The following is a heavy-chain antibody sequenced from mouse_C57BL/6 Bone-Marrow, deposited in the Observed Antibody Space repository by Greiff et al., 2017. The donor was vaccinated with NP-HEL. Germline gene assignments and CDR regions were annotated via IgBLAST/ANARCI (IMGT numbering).Heavy chain of an antibody. Sequence: VQLQQSGAELMKPGASVKLSCKATGYTFTGYWIEWVKQRPGHGLEWIGEILPGSGSTNYNEKFKGKVTFTADTASNTTYMQLSSLTTEDSAIYYSERETNDPDYFDYWGQGTTLTVSS. CDR2: ILPGSGST. V-gene: IGHV1-9*01. J-gene: IGHJ2*01. CDR1: GYTFTGYW. CDR3: ERETNDPDYFDY.